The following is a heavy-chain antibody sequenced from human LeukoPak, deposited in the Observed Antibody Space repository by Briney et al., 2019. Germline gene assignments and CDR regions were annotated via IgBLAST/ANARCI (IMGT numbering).Heavy chain of an antibody. CDR3: AKRGGYFEY. J-gene: IGHJ4*02. V-gene: IGHV3-23*01. CDR1: GFTFSSYA. D-gene: IGHD2-15*01. Sequence: PGGSLRLSCTASGFTFSSYAMTWVRQAPGKGLEWVSAISGSDGTTYYADSTYYADSVKGRFTISRDNSKNSLYLQMNSLRAEDTAVYYCAKRGGYFEYWGQGTLVTVSS. CDR2: ISGSDGTTYYADST.